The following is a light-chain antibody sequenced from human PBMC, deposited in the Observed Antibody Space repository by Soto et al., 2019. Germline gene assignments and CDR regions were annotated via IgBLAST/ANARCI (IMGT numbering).Light chain of an antibody. CDR2: DAS. CDR3: QQRSNWPPIT. V-gene: IGKV3-11*01. CDR1: QSVSSN. Sequence: EIVLTQSPATLSLSPGERATLSCRASQSVSSNLAWYQQKPGQAPRLLIYDASNRATGIPARFSGSGSGTAFTLTISSLEPEDFAVYYCQQRSNWPPITFGQGTLLEIK. J-gene: IGKJ5*01.